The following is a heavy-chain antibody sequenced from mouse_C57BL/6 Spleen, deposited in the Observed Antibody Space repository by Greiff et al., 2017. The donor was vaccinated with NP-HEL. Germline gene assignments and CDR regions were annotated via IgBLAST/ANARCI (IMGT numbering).Heavy chain of an antibody. CDR3: AIPVLCRYAMDY. CDR1: GYTFTSYW. J-gene: IGHJ4*01. Sequence: QVQLQQPGAELVKPGASVKVSCKASGYTFTSYWMHWVKQRPGQGLEWIGRIHHSDSDPNYNQKFKGKATLHVDKSSSTAYMQLSSLTSEDSAVYYCAIPVLCRYAMDYWGQGTSVTVSS. CDR2: IHHSDSDP. V-gene: IGHV1-74*01. D-gene: IGHD1-1*02.